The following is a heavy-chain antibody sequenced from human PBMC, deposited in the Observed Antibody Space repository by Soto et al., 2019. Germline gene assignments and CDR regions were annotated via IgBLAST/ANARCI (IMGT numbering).Heavy chain of an antibody. D-gene: IGHD1-1*01. CDR2: INPNSGGT. Sequence: QVQLVQSGAEVKKPGASVKVSCKASGYTFTGYYMHWVRQAPGQGLEWMGWINPNSGGTNYAQKFQGWVTMTRDTSISTAYMELSRLRSDDTAVYYCARGSGSPYYYYGMDVWGQGTTVTVSS. CDR3: ARGSGSPYYYYGMDV. J-gene: IGHJ6*02. CDR1: GYTFTGYY. V-gene: IGHV1-2*04.